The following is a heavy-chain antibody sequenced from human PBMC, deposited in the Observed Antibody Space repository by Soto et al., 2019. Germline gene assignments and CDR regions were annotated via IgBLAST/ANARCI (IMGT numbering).Heavy chain of an antibody. D-gene: IGHD5-18*01. J-gene: IGHJ3*01. V-gene: IGHV3-23*01. CDR1: RYSLKNSS. CDR3: FLDRSGGYGEAFYF. CDR2: ISGSGGST. Sequence: GGSPKLCCAAPRYSLKNSSLNYVRQSSGKDPEWLASISGSGGSTYYADSVKGRFTISRDNSNNTLFLQMNSLRVDDTAKYYCFLDRSGGYGEAFYFWGRGSLVIGS.